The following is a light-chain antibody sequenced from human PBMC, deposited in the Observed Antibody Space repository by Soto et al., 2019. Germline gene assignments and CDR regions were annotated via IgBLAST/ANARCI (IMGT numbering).Light chain of an antibody. CDR3: QQYGSSGT. Sequence: EIVMTQSPATLSVSPGERATLSCRASQSVSSNLAWYQQKPGQAPRLLISGASTRATGIPARFSGSGSGTEFTLTISRLEPEDFAVYYCQQYGSSGTFGQGTKVDIK. J-gene: IGKJ1*01. CDR1: QSVSSN. CDR2: GAS. V-gene: IGKV3-15*01.